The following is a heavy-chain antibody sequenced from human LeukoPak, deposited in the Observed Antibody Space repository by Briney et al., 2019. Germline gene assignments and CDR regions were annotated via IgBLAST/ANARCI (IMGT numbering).Heavy chain of an antibody. V-gene: IGHV3-11*01. J-gene: IGHJ4*02. CDR2: TSTSGSTM. CDR1: GFTFSDYY. D-gene: IGHD3-10*01. Sequence: PGGSLRLSCAASGFTFSDYYMSWIRQAPGKGLEWVSYTSTSGSTMYYSDSVKGRFTISRDNAKNSLFLQMNSLRAEDTAVYYCAKSVWRVRGNFDYWGQGTLVTVSS. CDR3: AKSVWRVRGNFDY.